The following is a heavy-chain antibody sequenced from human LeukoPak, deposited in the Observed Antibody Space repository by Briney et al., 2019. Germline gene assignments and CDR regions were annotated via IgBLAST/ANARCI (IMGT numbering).Heavy chain of an antibody. CDR2: IYSGGST. V-gene: IGHV3-66*01. Sequence: GGSLRLSCAASGFTVSGNYMTWVRQAPGKGLECVSVIYSGGSTYYADSVEGRFTISRDNSKNTLSLHMNSLRAEDTAVYYCAGCRWNYHYFEHWGQGTLVTVSS. D-gene: IGHD1-7*01. CDR3: AGCRWNYHYFEH. J-gene: IGHJ4*02. CDR1: GFTVSGNY.